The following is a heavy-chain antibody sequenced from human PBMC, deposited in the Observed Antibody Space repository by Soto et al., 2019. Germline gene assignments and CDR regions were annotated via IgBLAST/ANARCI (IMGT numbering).Heavy chain of an antibody. J-gene: IGHJ5*02. V-gene: IGHV1-2*02. D-gene: IGHD3-10*01. CDR3: ARRGNYWFDP. CDR1: GYTFTNYY. Sequence: ASVKVSCKASGYTFTNYYMHWVRQAPGQGLEWMGWMNPRSGGTKYAQAFQDRVTISVDTSKNQFSLKLSSVTAADTAVYYCARRGNYWFDPWGQGTLVTVSS. CDR2: MNPRSGGT.